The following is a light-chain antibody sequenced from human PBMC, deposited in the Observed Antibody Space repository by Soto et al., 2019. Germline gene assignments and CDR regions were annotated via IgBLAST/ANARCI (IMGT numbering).Light chain of an antibody. J-gene: IGKJ1*01. CDR1: QSVSSSY. CDR3: QQYGSSSWT. Sequence: EIVLTQSPGTLSLSPGERATLSCRASQSVSSSYLAWYQHKPGQAPRLLIYGVSSRATGIPDRFSGSGSGTDFTLTSSRLEPEDFAVYYCQQYGSSSWTFGQGTKVEIK. CDR2: GVS. V-gene: IGKV3-20*01.